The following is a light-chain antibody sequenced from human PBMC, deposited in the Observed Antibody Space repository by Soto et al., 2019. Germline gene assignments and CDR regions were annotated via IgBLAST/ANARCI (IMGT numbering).Light chain of an antibody. J-gene: IGKJ1*01. CDR3: QQYDNSPWT. V-gene: IGKV3-20*01. Sequence: EIVLTQSPGTLSLSPGERATLSCRASQSVSNSYLAWYQQKPGQAPRLLIYGASRRATGIPDRYSGSESGTDFTLTISRLEPEDFAVYYCQQYDNSPWTFGQGTKVEIK. CDR2: GAS. CDR1: QSVSNSY.